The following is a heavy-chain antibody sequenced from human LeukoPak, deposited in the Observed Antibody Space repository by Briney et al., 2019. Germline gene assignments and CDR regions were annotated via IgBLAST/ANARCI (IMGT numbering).Heavy chain of an antibody. Sequence: SETLSLTCTVSGGSISSYYWSWIRQPPGKGLEWIGYIYYSGSTNYNPSLKSRVTISVDPSKNQFSLKLSSVTAADTAVYYCARDYYDTSGYWDAFDIWGQGTMVTVSS. CDR1: GGSISSYY. CDR2: IYYSGST. V-gene: IGHV4-59*01. CDR3: ARDYYDTSGYWDAFDI. J-gene: IGHJ3*02. D-gene: IGHD3-22*01.